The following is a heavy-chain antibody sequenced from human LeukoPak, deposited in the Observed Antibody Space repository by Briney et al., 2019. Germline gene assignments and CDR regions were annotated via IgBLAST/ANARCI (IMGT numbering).Heavy chain of an antibody. Sequence: PSETLSLTCTVSGYSISNSYYWGWIRQPPGKGLEWIGNIYHSGSTYYNPSLKSRVTISVDTSKNQFSLKLSSVTAADTAVYYCARDRNRDYMDVWGQGTTVTVSS. D-gene: IGHD2/OR15-2a*01. V-gene: IGHV4-38-2*02. CDR2: IYHSGST. J-gene: IGHJ6*03. CDR1: GYSISNSYY. CDR3: ARDRNRDYMDV.